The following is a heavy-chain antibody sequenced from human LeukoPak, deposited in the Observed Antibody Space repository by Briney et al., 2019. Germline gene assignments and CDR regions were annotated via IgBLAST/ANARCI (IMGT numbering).Heavy chain of an antibody. J-gene: IGHJ5*02. V-gene: IGHV3-30*02. CDR2: IRYDGSNK. Sequence: PGGSLRLSCAASGFTFSSYGMHWVRQAPGKGLEWVAFIRYDGSNKYYADSVKGRFTISRDNSENTLYLQMNSLRAEDTAVYYCGASYYYDSSGYHWGQGTLVTVSS. D-gene: IGHD3-22*01. CDR3: GASYYYDSSGYH. CDR1: GFTFSSYG.